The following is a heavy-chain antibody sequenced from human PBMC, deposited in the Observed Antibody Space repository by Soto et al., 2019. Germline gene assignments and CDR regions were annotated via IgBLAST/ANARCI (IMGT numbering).Heavy chain of an antibody. J-gene: IGHJ4*02. CDR2: AYHSGST. Sequence: PSETLSLTCTVSGGSISSSSYWWGWIRQSPSMGLDWIGSAYHSGSTYYSPSLKSRVTISVDTSKNQFSLKLSSVTAADTAVYYCARGGTYPTIAAAGTFDYWGQGTLVTVSS. D-gene: IGHD6-13*01. CDR3: ARGGTYPTIAAAGTFDY. CDR1: GGSISSSSYW. V-gene: IGHV4-39*07.